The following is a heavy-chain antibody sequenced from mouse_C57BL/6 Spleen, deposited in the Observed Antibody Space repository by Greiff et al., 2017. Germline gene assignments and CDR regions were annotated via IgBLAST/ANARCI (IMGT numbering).Heavy chain of an antibody. D-gene: IGHD2-2*01. J-gene: IGHJ4*01. CDR1: GFTFSDYG. CDR3: ARTGGYDGLYYYAMDY. V-gene: IGHV5-17*01. Sequence: EVKLVESGGGLVKPGGSLKLSCAASGFTFSDYGMHWVRQAPEKGLEWVAYISSGSSTIYYAATVKGRFTISRDNAKNTLFLQMTSLRSEDTAMYYCARTGGYDGLYYYAMDYWGQGTSVTVSS. CDR2: ISSGSSTI.